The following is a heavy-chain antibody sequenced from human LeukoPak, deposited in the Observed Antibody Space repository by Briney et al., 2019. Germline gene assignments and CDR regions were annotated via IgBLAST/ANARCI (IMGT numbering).Heavy chain of an antibody. CDR1: GFTFNTYA. J-gene: IGHJ4*02. CDR3: AKEFVAAVGHYFDY. D-gene: IGHD6-13*01. V-gene: IGHV3-23*01. Sequence: GGSLRLSCAASGFTFNTYAMTWVRQAPGKGLEWVSSISGSGANTYYADSVKDRFTISRDNSKNTLSLQLNSLRVEDTAVYYCAKEFVAAVGHYFDYWGQGTLVTVSS. CDR2: ISGSGANT.